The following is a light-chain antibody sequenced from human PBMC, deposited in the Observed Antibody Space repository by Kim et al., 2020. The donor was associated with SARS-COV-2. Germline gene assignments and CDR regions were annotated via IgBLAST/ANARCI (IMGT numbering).Light chain of an antibody. CDR3: QSYDSSLSSYV. V-gene: IGLV1-40*01. Sequence: QRVPIPCTEGAATIGAGYVVHWYQQFPGTAPKFLIYGNTNRPSGVPDRFSGSKSGTSASLAITGLQAEDEADYYCQSYDSSLSSYVFGTGTKVTVL. CDR1: AATIGAGYV. CDR2: GNT. J-gene: IGLJ1*01.